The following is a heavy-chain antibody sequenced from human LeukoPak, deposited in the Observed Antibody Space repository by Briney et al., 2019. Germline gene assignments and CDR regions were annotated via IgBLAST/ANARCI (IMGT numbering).Heavy chain of an antibody. V-gene: IGHV1-69*05. CDR3: ASVTVTTWAPDGHMDV. CDR2: IIPMFGTT. Sequence: GASVKVSCKASGGTFSSYAISWVRQAPGQGLEWMGRIIPMFGTTNYAQKFQGRVTITTDESTSTAYMEVSSLRIEDTAVYYCASVTVTTWAPDGHMDVWGKGTTVTVSS. D-gene: IGHD4-11*01. CDR1: GGTFSSYA. J-gene: IGHJ6*03.